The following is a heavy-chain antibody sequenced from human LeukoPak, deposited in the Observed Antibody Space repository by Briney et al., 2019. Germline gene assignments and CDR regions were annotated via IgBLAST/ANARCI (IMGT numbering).Heavy chain of an antibody. J-gene: IGHJ3*02. CDR2: IKSKTDDGTT. CDR1: GFTFSNAW. CDR3: NRDYYDAFDI. Sequence: KPGGSLRLSCAASGFTFSNAWMSWVRQAPGKGPEWVGRIKSKTDDGTTDYAAPVKGRFTISRDDSKNTLYLQMTSMKTEDTAEYSCNRDYYDAFDIWGQGAMVTVSS. V-gene: IGHV3-15*01. D-gene: IGHD3-10*01.